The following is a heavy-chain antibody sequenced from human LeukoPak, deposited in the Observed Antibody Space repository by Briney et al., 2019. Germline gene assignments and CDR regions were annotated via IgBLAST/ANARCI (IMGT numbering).Heavy chain of an antibody. J-gene: IGHJ4*02. D-gene: IGHD5-18*01. CDR3: EVAGAMVSTPIDY. CDR2: IIPILGIA. V-gene: IGHV1-69*04. Sequence: SVKVSCKASGGTFSSYAISWVRQAPGEGLEWMGRIIPILGIANYAQKFQGRVTITADKSTSTAYMELSSLRSEDTAVYYCEVAGAMVSTPIDYWGQGTLVTVSS. CDR1: GGTFSSYA.